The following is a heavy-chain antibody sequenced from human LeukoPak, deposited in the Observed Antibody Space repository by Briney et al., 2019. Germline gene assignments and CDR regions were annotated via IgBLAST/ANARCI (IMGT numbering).Heavy chain of an antibody. CDR3: ASGAPGRWQIHY. CDR2: INPSGGST. D-gene: IGHD4-23*01. J-gene: IGHJ4*02. V-gene: IGHV1-46*01. CDR1: GYTFTSYY. Sequence: ASVKVSCKASGYTFTSYYMHWVRQAPGQGLEWMGIINPSGGSTSYAQKFQGRVTMTRDMSTSTVYMELSSLRSEDTAVYYCASGAPGRWQIHYWGQGTLVTVSS.